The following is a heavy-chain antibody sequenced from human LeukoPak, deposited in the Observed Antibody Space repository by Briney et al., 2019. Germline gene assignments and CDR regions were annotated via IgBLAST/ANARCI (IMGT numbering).Heavy chain of an antibody. J-gene: IGHJ5*02. Sequence: SETLSLTCAVYGGSFSGYYWSWIRQPPGKGLEWIGEINHSGSTNYNPSLKSRVTISEDTSKNQFSLKLSSVTAADTAMYYCARLTGYSSESWFDPWGQGTLVTVSS. V-gene: IGHV4-34*01. CDR3: ARLTGYSSESWFDP. D-gene: IGHD3-9*01. CDR2: INHSGST. CDR1: GGSFSGYY.